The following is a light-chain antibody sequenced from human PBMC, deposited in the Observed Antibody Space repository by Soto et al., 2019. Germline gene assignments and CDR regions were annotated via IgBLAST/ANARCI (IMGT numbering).Light chain of an antibody. V-gene: IGKV1-5*01. CDR1: QSISIW. CDR3: QQYNSYMWP. J-gene: IGKJ1*01. CDR2: DVS. Sequence: IQMNQSPSTLSASVGDRVTITCRASQSISIWLAWYQQKPGKAPKLLIYDVSILESGVPSRFSGSGSGTEFTLSISSLQPDDFATYYCQQYNSYMWPFGQGTK.